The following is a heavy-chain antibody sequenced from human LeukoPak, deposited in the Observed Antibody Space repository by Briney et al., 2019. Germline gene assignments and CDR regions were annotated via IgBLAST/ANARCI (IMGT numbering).Heavy chain of an antibody. CDR1: GFTFSSYA. CDR3: AKDRYFDWLLFENWFDP. CDR2: ISGSGGST. Sequence: GGSLRLSCAASGFTFSSYAMSWVRQAPGEGLEWVSAISGSGGSTYYADSVKGRFTISRDNSKNTLYLQMNSLRAEDTAVYYCAKDRYFDWLLFENWFDPWGQGTLVTVSS. J-gene: IGHJ5*02. V-gene: IGHV3-23*01. D-gene: IGHD3-9*01.